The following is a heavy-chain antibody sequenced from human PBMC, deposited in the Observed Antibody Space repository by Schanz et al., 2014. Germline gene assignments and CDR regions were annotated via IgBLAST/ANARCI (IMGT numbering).Heavy chain of an antibody. Sequence: IHLVESGGGLVMPGGSLRLSCAASGFTFNGAYMNWIRQAPGKGLEWLSYISRDGTTSYYADSVKGRFTISRDNAKNSLYLEMTSLRGEDTAVYYCARENLNWEAFDIWGQGTVVTVSS. V-gene: IGHV3-11*01. J-gene: IGHJ3*02. CDR3: ARENLNWEAFDI. CDR1: GFTFNGAY. D-gene: IGHD7-27*01. CDR2: ISRDGTTS.